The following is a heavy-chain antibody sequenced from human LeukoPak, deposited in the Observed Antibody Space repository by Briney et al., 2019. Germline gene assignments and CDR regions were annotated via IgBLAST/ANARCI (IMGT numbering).Heavy chain of an antibody. Sequence: SETLSLTCTVSGGSLSSSSYYWGWIRQPPGKGLEWIGSIYYSGSTYYNPSLKSRVTISVDTSKNQFSLKLSSVTAEDTAVYYCARRVGYCSSTSCLGYNWFDPWGQGTLVTVSS. CDR1: GGSLSSSSYY. J-gene: IGHJ5*02. CDR3: ARRVGYCSSTSCLGYNWFDP. CDR2: IYYSGST. V-gene: IGHV4-39*01. D-gene: IGHD2-2*01.